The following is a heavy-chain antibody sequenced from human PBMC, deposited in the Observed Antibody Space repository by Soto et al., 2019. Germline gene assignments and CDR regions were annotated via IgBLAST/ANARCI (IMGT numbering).Heavy chain of an antibody. Sequence: ASVKVSCKASGYTFTSYGISWVRQAPGQGLEWMGWISAYNGNTNYAQKLQGRVTMTTDTSTSTAYMELRSLRSDDTAVYYCARIGSSDYVRETLYYYYGMDVWGQGTTVTAP. D-gene: IGHD6-6*01. V-gene: IGHV1-18*04. CDR2: ISAYNGNT. CDR3: ARIGSSDYVRETLYYYYGMDV. J-gene: IGHJ6*02. CDR1: GYTFTSYG.